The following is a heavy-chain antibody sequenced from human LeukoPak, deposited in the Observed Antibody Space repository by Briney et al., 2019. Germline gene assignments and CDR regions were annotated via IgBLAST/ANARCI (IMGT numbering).Heavy chain of an antibody. J-gene: IGHJ4*02. CDR3: ARAESGYGLFDY. CDR2: ISYDGSNK. CDR1: GFTFSSYA. Sequence: PGGSLRLSCAASGFTFSSYAMHWVRQAPGKGLEWVAVISYDGSNKYYADSVKGRFTISRDNSKNTLYLQMNSLRAEDTAVYYCARAESGYGLFDYWGQGTLVTVSS. V-gene: IGHV3-30-3*01. D-gene: IGHD3-3*01.